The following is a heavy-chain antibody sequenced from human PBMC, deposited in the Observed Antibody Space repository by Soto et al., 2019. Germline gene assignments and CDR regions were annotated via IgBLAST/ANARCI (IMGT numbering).Heavy chain of an antibody. J-gene: IGHJ6*02. CDR3: ARDFYDSSCYCSRYWGYYYYGMDV. CDR2: IYYSGST. V-gene: IGHV4-30-4*01. CDR1: GGSISSGDYY. Sequence: SETLSLTCTVSGGSISSGDYYWSWIRQPPGKGLEWIGYIYYSGSTYYNPSLKSRVTISVDTSKNQFSLKLSSVTAADTAVYYCARDFYDSSCYCSRYWGYYYYGMDVWGQGTTVTVSS. D-gene: IGHD3-22*01.